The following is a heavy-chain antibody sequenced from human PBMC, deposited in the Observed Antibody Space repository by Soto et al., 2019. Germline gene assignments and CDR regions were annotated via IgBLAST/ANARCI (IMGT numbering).Heavy chain of an antibody. V-gene: IGHV1-8*02. CDR3: VRGRVMITFGVVIVIDY. CDR1: GFTFSNYD. CDR2: INPNTGYT. D-gene: IGHD3-16*02. Sequence: GASVKVSCKGSGFTFSNYDINWVRQAAGQGLEWMGWINPNTGYTDYAQKFQDRVTMTGNTSITTAYMELSGLRSEDTAVYYCVRGRVMITFGVVIVIDYWGQGSPVTVSS. J-gene: IGHJ4*02.